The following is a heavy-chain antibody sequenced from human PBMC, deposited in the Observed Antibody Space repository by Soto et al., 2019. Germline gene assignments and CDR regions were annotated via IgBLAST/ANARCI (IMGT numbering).Heavy chain of an antibody. D-gene: IGHD2-21*02. CDR3: EKVIVVVAADRSRYFQV. CDR2: ISGTGFST. CDR1: GFTYSSYA. J-gene: IGHJ1*01. V-gene: IGHV3-23*01. Sequence: EVQLLESGGGLVQPGGSLRLSCAASGFTYSSYAMNWVRQAPGKGLEWVSAISGTGFSTYYTDSVKGRFTISRDNSKNTLYLQMNSQGVEDTAVYYCEKVIVVVAADRSRYFQVWGQGTMVTVSS.